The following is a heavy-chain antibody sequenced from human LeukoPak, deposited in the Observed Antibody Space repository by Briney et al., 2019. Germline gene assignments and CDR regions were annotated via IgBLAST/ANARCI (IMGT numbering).Heavy chain of an antibody. J-gene: IGHJ6*03. D-gene: IGHD6-19*01. CDR2: ISGSGGST. CDR1: GFTFSSYG. V-gene: IGHV3-23*01. CDR3: AIAVADSYYYYYMDV. Sequence: GGSLRLSCAASGFTFSSYGMSWVRQAPGKGLEWVSAISGSGGSTYYADSVKGRFTISRDNSKNTLYLQMNSLRAEDTAVYYCAIAVADSYYYYYMDVWGKGTTVTISS.